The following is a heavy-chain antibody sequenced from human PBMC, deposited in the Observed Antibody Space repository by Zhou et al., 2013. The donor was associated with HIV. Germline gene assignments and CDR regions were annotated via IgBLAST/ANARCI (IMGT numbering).Heavy chain of an antibody. CDR3: ARHAIEANVGYYFAN. CDR1: GYTFSSYV. J-gene: IGHJ4*02. Sequence: QVQLVQSGAEVKKPGASVKVSCKASGYTFSSYVLNWVRQAPGQGLEWLGWVSASNGNANYADQFQGRVTMTTDISTTTAYMELSSLRSEDTAVYYCARHAIEANVGYYFANWGQGTLVTVSS. CDR2: VSASNGNA. D-gene: IGHD1-1*01. V-gene: IGHV1-18*01.